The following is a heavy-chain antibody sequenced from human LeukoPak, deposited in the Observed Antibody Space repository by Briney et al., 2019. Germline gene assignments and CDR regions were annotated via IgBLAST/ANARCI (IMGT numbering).Heavy chain of an antibody. Sequence: SETLSLTCTVSGASISSSYWSWLRQPPGTGLEWIGYVSSSGTTNYNTSLESRVTISRDTSKNQFSLKLTSVTAADTAVYSCARGPPDRADIWGQGTMVAVSS. CDR3: ARGPPDRADI. CDR1: GASISSSY. V-gene: IGHV4-59*01. J-gene: IGHJ3*02. D-gene: IGHD3-16*02. CDR2: VSSSGTT.